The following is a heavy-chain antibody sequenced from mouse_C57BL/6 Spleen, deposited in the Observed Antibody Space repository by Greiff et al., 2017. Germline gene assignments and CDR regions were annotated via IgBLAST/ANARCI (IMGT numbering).Heavy chain of an antibody. V-gene: IGHV1-80*01. CDR1: GYAFSSYW. CDR3: AGCGNPCAMDY. Sequence: QVQLQQSGAELVKPGASVKISCKASGYAFSSYWMNWVKQRPGKGLEWIGQIYPGDGDTNYNGKFKGKATLTADKSSSTAYMQLSSLTSEDAAVYFCAGCGNPCAMDYWGQGTSVTVSS. J-gene: IGHJ4*01. D-gene: IGHD2-1*01. CDR2: IYPGDGDT.